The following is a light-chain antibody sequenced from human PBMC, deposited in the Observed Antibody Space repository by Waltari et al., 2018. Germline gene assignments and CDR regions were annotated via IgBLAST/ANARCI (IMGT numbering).Light chain of an antibody. J-gene: IGLJ1*01. Sequence: SYVLTQPPSLSVSPGQTARINCSGDALPKQDGFWYHKKPGQAPVMIIYNDKERPSAIPDRFSGSSSGTTVTLIISGVRAEDEADYYCQSIDASGVYYVFGGGTKLTVL. CDR2: NDK. CDR3: QSIDASGVYYV. V-gene: IGLV3-25*03. CDR1: ALPKQD.